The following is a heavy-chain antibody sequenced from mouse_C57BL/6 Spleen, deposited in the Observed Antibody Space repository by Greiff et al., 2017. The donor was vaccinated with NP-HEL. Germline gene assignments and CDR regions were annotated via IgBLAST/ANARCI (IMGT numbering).Heavy chain of an antibody. D-gene: IGHD2-1*01. V-gene: IGHV5-9*01. CDR2: ISGGGGNT. Sequence: EVMLVESGGGLVKPGGSLKLSCAASGFTFSSYTMSWVRQTPEKRLEWVATISGGGGNTYYPDSVKGRFTISRDNAKNTLYLQMSSLRSEDTALYYCARQGDIYYGNYLFAYWGQGTLVTVSA. CDR1: GFTFSSYT. CDR3: ARQGDIYYGNYLFAY. J-gene: IGHJ3*01.